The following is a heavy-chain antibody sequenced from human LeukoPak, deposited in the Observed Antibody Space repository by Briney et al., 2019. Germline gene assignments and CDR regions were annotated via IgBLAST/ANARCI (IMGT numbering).Heavy chain of an antibody. CDR2: IIPIFGTA. CDR3: ASLTGTTRGGYYYYYGMDV. Sequence: SVKVSCKASGGTFSSYAISWVRRAPGQGLEWMGGIIPIFGTANYAQKFQGRVTITADESTSTAYMELSSLRSEDTAVYYCASLTGTTRGGYYYYYGMDVWAKGPRSPSPQ. D-gene: IGHD1-20*01. J-gene: IGHJ6*04. V-gene: IGHV1-69*01. CDR1: GGTFSSYA.